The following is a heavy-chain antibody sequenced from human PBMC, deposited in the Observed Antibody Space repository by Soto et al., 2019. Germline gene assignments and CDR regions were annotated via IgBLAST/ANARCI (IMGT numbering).Heavy chain of an antibody. V-gene: IGHV1-2*04. J-gene: IGHJ5*02. D-gene: IGHD3-3*01. Sequence: ASVKVSCKASGYTFTGYYMHWVRQAPGQGLEWMGWINPNSGGTNYAQKFQGWVTMTRDTSISTAHMELSRLRSDDTAVYYCARAPRGRFLEWFESWFDPWGQGTLVTVSS. CDR2: INPNSGGT. CDR3: ARAPRGRFLEWFESWFDP. CDR1: GYTFTGYY.